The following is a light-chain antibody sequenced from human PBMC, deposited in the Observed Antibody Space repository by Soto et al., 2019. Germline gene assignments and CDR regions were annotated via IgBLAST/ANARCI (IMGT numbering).Light chain of an antibody. CDR1: QSVSSS. CDR3: QQYNNWWT. J-gene: IGKJ1*01. CDR2: GAS. Sequence: EVVMTQSPATLSMSPGERATLSCRASQSVSSSLAWYQQKPGQAPRLLIYGASTRATGIPARFSGSGSETEFTLTISSLQAEDFAIYYCQQYNNWWTFGQGTKVEIK. V-gene: IGKV3-15*01.